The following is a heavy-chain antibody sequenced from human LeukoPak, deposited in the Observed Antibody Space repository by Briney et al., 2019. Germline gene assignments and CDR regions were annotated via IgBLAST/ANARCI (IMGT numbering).Heavy chain of an antibody. CDR3: ARVGQWLVVPLFDY. CDR2: IYYSGST. V-gene: IGHV4-59*01. CDR1: GGSFSGYY. Sequence: ASETLSLTCAVYGGSFSGYYWSWIRQPPGKGLEWIGYIYYSGSTNYNPSLKSRVTISVDTSKNQFSLKLSSVTAADTAVYYCARVGQWLVVPLFDYWGQGTLVTVSS. D-gene: IGHD6-19*01. J-gene: IGHJ4*02.